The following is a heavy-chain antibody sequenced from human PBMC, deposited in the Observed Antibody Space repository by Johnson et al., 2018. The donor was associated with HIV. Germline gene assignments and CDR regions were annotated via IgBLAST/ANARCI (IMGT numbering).Heavy chain of an antibody. CDR3: AKSSIAVQDAFDI. Sequence: QVQLVESGGGVVQPGRSLRLSCAASGFTFSSYGMHWVRQAPGKGLEWVAVIWNDGSNKYYADSVKGRFTISRDNSKNTLYLQMNSLRAEDTAVYFCAKSSIAVQDAFDIWGQGTMVTVSS. CDR1: GFTFSSYG. J-gene: IGHJ3*02. CDR2: IWNDGSNK. V-gene: IGHV3-33*06. D-gene: IGHD6-19*01.